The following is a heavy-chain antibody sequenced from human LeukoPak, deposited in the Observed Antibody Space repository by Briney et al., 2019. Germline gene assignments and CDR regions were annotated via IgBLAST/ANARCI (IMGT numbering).Heavy chain of an antibody. V-gene: IGHV4-39*07. CDR2: IYYSGST. D-gene: IGHD6-13*01. Sequence: SETLSLTCTVSGGSISSSSYYWGWIRQPPGKGLEWIESIYYSGSTYYNPSLKSRVTISVDTSKNQFSLKLSSVTAADTAVYYCARAKMGSSWYGGDAFDIWGQGTMVTVSS. J-gene: IGHJ3*02. CDR3: ARAKMGSSWYGGDAFDI. CDR1: GGSISSSSYY.